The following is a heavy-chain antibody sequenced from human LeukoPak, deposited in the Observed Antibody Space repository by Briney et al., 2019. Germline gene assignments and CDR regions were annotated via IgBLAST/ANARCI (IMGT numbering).Heavy chain of an antibody. CDR2: ISSSGSTI. Sequence: GGSLRLSCAASGFTFSSYEMNWVRQAPGKGLEWVSYISSSGSTIYYADSVKGRFTISRDNAENSMYLQMNSLRAEDTAVYYCARESYDSSGYYIFFDYWGQGTLVTVSS. CDR1: GFTFSSYE. CDR3: ARESYDSSGYYIFFDY. V-gene: IGHV3-48*03. D-gene: IGHD3-22*01. J-gene: IGHJ4*02.